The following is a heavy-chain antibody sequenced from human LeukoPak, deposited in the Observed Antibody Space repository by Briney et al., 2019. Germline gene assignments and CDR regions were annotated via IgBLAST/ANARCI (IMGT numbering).Heavy chain of an antibody. V-gene: IGHV4-59*08. D-gene: IGHD3-10*01. CDR1: GGSFSGYY. CDR3: ARHNPHYYGSGSYREFDY. Sequence: SQTLSLTCAVYGGSFSGYYWSWIRQPPGKGLEWIGYIYYSGSTNYNPSLKSRVTISVDTSKNQFSLKLSSVTAADTAVYYCARHNPHYYGSGSYREFDYWGQGTLVTVSS. CDR2: IYYSGST. J-gene: IGHJ4*02.